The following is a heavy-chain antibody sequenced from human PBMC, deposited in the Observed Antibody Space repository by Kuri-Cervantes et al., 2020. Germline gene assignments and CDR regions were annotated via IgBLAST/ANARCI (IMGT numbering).Heavy chain of an antibody. Sequence: GGSLRLSCAASGFTFSDYYMSWIRQTPGKGLEWVAVISYDGSNKYYADSVKGRFTISRDNSKNTLYLQMNSLRAEDTAVYYCARVESPFLDYYYYMDVWGKGTTVTVSS. D-gene: IGHD3-3*01. V-gene: IGHV3-30*01. CDR1: GFTFSDYY. J-gene: IGHJ6*03. CDR3: ARVESPFLDYYYYMDV. CDR2: ISYDGSNK.